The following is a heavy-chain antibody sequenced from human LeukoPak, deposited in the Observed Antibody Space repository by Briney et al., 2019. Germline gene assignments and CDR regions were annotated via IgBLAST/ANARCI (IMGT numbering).Heavy chain of an antibody. Sequence: ASVRVSCKASGYTFTGYYMHWMRQAPGQGLEWMGWINPNSGGTNYAQKFQGRVTMTRDTSISTAYMELSRLRSDDTAVYYCAAVAGGFDYWGQGTLVTVSS. V-gene: IGHV1-2*02. CDR2: INPNSGGT. CDR1: GYTFTGYY. CDR3: AAVAGGFDY. D-gene: IGHD6-19*01. J-gene: IGHJ4*02.